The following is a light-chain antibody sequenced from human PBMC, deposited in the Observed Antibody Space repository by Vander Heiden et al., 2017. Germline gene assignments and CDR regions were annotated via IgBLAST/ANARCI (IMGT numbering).Light chain of an antibody. CDR3: QQSDSTPRGS. V-gene: IGKV1-39*01. CDR1: QSISSY. CDR2: AAS. Sequence: DIQMTQSPSSLSASVGDRVTITCRASQSISSYLNWYQQKPGKAPKLLIYAASSLQSGVPSRFSGSGSGTDFTLTISSLQPEDFATYYCQQSDSTPRGSFGHGTKVDIK. J-gene: IGKJ3*01.